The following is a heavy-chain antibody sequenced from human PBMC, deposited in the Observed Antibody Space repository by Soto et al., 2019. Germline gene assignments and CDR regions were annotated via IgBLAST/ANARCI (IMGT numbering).Heavy chain of an antibody. Sequence: EVQLVESGGGLGQPGGSLRLSCAASGFTFSSNWMHWVRQAPGKGLVWVSHIDIDGSSTNYADSVKGRFTISTDNAKNTVYLKMNSLRAEDTAVYYCAREVVVAATRTYFDYYGMDVWGQGTTVTVSS. CDR2: IDIDGSST. D-gene: IGHD2-15*01. J-gene: IGHJ6*02. CDR1: GFTFSSNW. V-gene: IGHV3-74*01. CDR3: AREVVVAATRTYFDYYGMDV.